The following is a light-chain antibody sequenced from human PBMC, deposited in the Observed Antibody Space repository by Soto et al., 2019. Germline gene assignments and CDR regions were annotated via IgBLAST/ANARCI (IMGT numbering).Light chain of an antibody. V-gene: IGKV1-5*01. CDR1: QTISTW. CDR2: DAS. Sequence: DIQVTQSPPTLSASVGDRVTITCRASQTISTWMAWYQQKPGKAPKLLVYDASTLQSGVASRFSGSGSGTDCTLTISCLQSEDVATYYCQQYYSYPITLGQGTRLEIK. CDR3: QQYYSYPIT. J-gene: IGKJ5*01.